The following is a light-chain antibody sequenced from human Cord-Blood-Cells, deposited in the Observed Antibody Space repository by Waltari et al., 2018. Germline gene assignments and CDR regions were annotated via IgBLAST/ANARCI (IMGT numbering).Light chain of an antibody. V-gene: IGKV3-15*01. Sequence: EIVMTQSPATLSVSPGERVTLSCRARQSVSSNLAWYQQKPGQAPRLLIYGASTRATGIPARFSVSGSGTEFTLTISSLQSEDFAVYYCQQYNNWWTFGQGTKVEIK. CDR1: QSVSSN. CDR3: QQYNNWWT. J-gene: IGKJ1*01. CDR2: GAS.